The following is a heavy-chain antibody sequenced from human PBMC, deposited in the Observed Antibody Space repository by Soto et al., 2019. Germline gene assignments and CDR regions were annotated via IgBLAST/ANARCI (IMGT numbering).Heavy chain of an antibody. J-gene: IGHJ1*01. CDR1: AGSVSNSY. D-gene: IGHD1-26*01. V-gene: IGHV4-59*02. CDR2: VYYSGST. Sequence: SETLSLPWTLSAGSVSNSYWGWIRQPPGKGLEWVAYVYYSGSTNYNPSLGSRVTISVDKSNNQFSLKMTSVTGADTAVYYCARGRSDGRKLLIQY. CDR3: ARGRSDGRKLLIQY.